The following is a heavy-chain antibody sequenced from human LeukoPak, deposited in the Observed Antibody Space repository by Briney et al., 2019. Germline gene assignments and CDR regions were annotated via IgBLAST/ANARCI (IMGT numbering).Heavy chain of an antibody. CDR1: GYTFTSYD. D-gene: IGHD2-2*02. CDR2: MNPNSGNT. V-gene: IGHV1-8*01. Sequence: ASVKVSCKASGYTFTSYDINWVRQATGQGLEWMVWMNPNSGNTGYAQKFQGRVTMTRNTSISTAYMELSSLRSEDTAVYYCARGLVVPAAIGGYYYGMDVWGQGTTVTVSS. CDR3: ARGLVVPAAIGGYYYGMDV. J-gene: IGHJ6*02.